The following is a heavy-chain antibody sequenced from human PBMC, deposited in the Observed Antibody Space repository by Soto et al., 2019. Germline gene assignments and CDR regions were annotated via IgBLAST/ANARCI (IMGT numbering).Heavy chain of an antibody. V-gene: IGHV4-38-2*02. CDR3: ARDPGAYDFWSGYGPYGMDV. Sequence: SETLSLTSAVSGYSISSGYYCSWIRQPPGKGLEWIGNIYHTGITYYNPSLKSRVTISIDTSKNQFSLKLSSVTAADTAVYYCARDPGAYDFWSGYGPYGMDVWGQGTTVTVSS. CDR1: GYSISSGYY. J-gene: IGHJ6*02. D-gene: IGHD3-3*01. CDR2: IYHTGIT.